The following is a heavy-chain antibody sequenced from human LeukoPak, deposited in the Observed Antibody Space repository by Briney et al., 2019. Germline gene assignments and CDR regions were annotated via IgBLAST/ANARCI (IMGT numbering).Heavy chain of an antibody. Sequence: PSETLSLTCTVSGGSISSYYWSWIRQPAGKGLEWIGRIYTSGSTNYNPSLKSRVTMSVDTSKNQFSLKLSSVTAADTAVYYCARDMGQLLYPNWFDPWGQGTLVTVSS. V-gene: IGHV4-4*07. D-gene: IGHD2-2*02. J-gene: IGHJ5*02. CDR2: IYTSGST. CDR3: ARDMGQLLYPNWFDP. CDR1: GGSISSYY.